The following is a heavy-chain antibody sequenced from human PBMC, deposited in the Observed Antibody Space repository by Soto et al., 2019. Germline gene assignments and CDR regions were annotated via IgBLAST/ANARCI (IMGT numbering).Heavy chain of an antibody. CDR1: GYTLTELT. Sequence: ASVKVSCKVSGYTLTELTIHWVRQAPGKGLEWMGGFDPEDGERIYAQNLQGRVTMTEDTSTDTAYMELRSLRSEDTAVYYCATDLADVSWGQGTLVTVSS. J-gene: IGHJ5*02. CDR3: ATDLADVS. V-gene: IGHV1-24*01. CDR2: FDPEDGER.